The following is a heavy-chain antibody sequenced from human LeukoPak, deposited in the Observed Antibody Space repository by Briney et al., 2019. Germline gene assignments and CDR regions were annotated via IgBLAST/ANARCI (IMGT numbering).Heavy chain of an antibody. V-gene: IGHV4-4*07. CDR2: IYTSGST. J-gene: IGHJ3*02. CDR3: AREVLGPYSSGWYKLGAFDI. Sequence: PSETLSLTCTVPGGSISSYYWSWIRQPAGKGLEWIGRIYTSGSTNYNPSLTSRVTMSVDTSKNQFSLKLSSVTAADTAVYYCAREVLGPYSSGWYKLGAFDIWGQGTMVTVSS. CDR1: GGSISSYY. D-gene: IGHD6-19*01.